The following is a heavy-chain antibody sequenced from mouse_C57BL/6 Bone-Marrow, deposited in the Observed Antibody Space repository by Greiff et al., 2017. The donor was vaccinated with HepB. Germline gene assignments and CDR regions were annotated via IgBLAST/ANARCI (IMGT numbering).Heavy chain of an antibody. J-gene: IGHJ4*01. V-gene: IGHV1-53*01. Sequence: QVQLQQPGTELVKPGASVKLSCKASGYTFTSYWMHWVKQRPGQGLEWIGNINPSNGGTNYNEKFKSKATLTVDKSSSTAYMQLSSLTSEDTAVYYCAGSGYYGSRYRAKEYWGQGTTVTVSS. CDR3: AGSGYYGSRYRAKEY. CDR1: GYTFTSYW. D-gene: IGHD1-1*01. CDR2: INPSNGGT.